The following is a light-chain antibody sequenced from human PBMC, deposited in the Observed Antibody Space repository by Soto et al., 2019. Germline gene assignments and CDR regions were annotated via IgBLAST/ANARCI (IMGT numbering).Light chain of an antibody. CDR3: CSYAGTATV. CDR2: EGT. V-gene: IGLV2-23*03. CDR1: NSDVESYNL. Sequence: QSALTQPASVSGSPGQWITISCTGTNSDVESYNLVSWFRQHPGEAPKLIVYEGTRRPSGVSNRCSGSNSGNPASLTISGLQAEDEANYYCCSYAGTATVFGTGTKVTVL. J-gene: IGLJ1*01.